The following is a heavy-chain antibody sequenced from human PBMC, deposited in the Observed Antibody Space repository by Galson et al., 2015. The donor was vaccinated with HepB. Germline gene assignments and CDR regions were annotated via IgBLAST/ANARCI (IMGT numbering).Heavy chain of an antibody. CDR2: ISAYNGNT. Sequence: SVTVSCKASGSTFTSYGISWVRQAPGQGLECMGWISAYNGNTKYVQKFQGRVTMTTDTSTSTAYMELRSLRSDDTAVYYCARDVWVRGVRSMGLPIDYWGQGTLLTVSS. CDR3: ARDVWVRGVRSMGLPIDY. CDR1: GSTFTSYG. J-gene: IGHJ4*02. V-gene: IGHV1-18*04. D-gene: IGHD3-10*01.